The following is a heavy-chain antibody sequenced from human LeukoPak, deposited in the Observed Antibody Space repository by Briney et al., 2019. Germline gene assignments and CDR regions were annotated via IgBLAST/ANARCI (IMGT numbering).Heavy chain of an antibody. CDR2: INHSGST. J-gene: IGHJ6*04. D-gene: IGHD2-2*01. V-gene: IGHV4-34*01. Sequence: SETLSLTCAVYGGSFSGYYWSWIRQPPGKGLEWIGEINHSGSTNYNPSLKSRVTISVDTSKNQFSLKLSSVTAADTAVYYCARAGYCSSTSCRKVRGMDVWGKGTTVTVSS. CDR3: ARAGYCSSTSCRKVRGMDV. CDR1: GGSFSGYY.